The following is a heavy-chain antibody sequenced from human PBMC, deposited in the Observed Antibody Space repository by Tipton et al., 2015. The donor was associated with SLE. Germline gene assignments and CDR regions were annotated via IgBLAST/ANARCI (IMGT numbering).Heavy chain of an antibody. Sequence: SLRLSCAASGFTFSSQTMNWVRQAPGKGLEWVSRFSWYSSSIGYADSVKGRSTISRDKSKNTPYLQMNTLRPEDTAVYYCASWAGRVDTRDLWSGPFDYWGQGTLVTVSS. CDR3: ASWAGRVDTRDLWSGPFDY. V-gene: IGHV3-48*01. CDR2: FSWYSSSI. D-gene: IGHD3-3*01. CDR1: GFTFSSQT. J-gene: IGHJ4*02.